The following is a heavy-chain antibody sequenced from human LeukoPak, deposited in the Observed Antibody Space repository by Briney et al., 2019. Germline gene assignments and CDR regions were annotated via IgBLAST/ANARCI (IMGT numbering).Heavy chain of an antibody. Sequence: GGSLRLSCAASGLTFSSYAMSWVRQSPGKGLEGVSAVSGSGDSTYYGDSVKGRFTISRDNSKNTMYLQMNSLRAEDTAVYYCAKTRPLDSSSWSHGDYWGQGTLVTVSS. V-gene: IGHV3-23*01. CDR2: VSGSGDST. CDR1: GLTFSSYA. CDR3: AKTRPLDSSSWSHGDY. D-gene: IGHD6-13*01. J-gene: IGHJ4*02.